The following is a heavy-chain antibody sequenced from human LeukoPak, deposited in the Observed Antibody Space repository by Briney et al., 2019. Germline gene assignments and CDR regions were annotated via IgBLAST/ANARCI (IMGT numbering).Heavy chain of an antibody. CDR2: TYRGGTT. CDR1: GFTVSTNH. V-gene: IGHV3-66*01. Sequence: RGSLRLSCAASGFTVSTNHMSWVRQSPGKGLEWVSVTYRGGTTDYADFVKDRFSSYRDTSKNTLDPQMNRLRAEDTAVYYCARVLGSPSYFDDWGQGTLVTVSS. CDR3: ARVLGSPSYFDD. D-gene: IGHD3-16*01. J-gene: IGHJ4*02.